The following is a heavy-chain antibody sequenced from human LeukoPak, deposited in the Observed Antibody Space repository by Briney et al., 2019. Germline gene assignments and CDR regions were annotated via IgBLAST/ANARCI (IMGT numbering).Heavy chain of an antibody. CDR2: ISASGHYT. CDR3: TKDGSWGDYYFYFYIDV. D-gene: IGHD1-26*01. V-gene: IGHV3-23*01. CDR1: GFTFGNSA. J-gene: IGHJ6*03. Sequence: GGSLRLSCEASGFTFGNSAMAWVRQAPGKGLGWLSGISASGHYTYNAHSAKGRFTISRDNSKNTLYLQMNSLKVEDTAVYFCTKDGSWGDYYFYFYIDVWGKGTTVTVSS.